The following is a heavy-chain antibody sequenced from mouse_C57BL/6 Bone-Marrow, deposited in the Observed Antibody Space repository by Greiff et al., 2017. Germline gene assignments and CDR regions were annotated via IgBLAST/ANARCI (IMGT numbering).Heavy chain of an antibody. D-gene: IGHD2-4*01. V-gene: IGHV15-2*01. CDR1: DSEVFPIAY. CDR2: ILPSIGRT. Sequence: VQLQQSGSELRSPGSSVKLSCKDFDSEVFPIAYMSWVRQKPGHGFEWVGGILPSIGRTIYGEKFEDKATLDADTLSNTPYLERNSLTSEDSAIYYCARPDYGGDYYAMDYWGQGTSVTVSS. CDR3: ARPDYGGDYYAMDY. J-gene: IGHJ4*01.